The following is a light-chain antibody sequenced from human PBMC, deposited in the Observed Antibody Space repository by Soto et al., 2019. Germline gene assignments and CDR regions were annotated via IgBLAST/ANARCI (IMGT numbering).Light chain of an antibody. CDR1: QDISSW. V-gene: IGKV1-12*01. J-gene: IGKJ5*01. Sequence: DIQMTQSPSSVSASVGDRVTITCRASQDISSWLAWYQQKPGKAPNLLIYAASSLQSGVPSRFSGSGSGTEFTLTISSLQPEDFAAYYCQQGNSFPVTFGPGTRLEIK. CDR2: AAS. CDR3: QQGNSFPVT.